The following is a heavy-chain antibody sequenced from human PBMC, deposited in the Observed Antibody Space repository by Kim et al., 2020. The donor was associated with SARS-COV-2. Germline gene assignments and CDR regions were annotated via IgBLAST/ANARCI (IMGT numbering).Heavy chain of an antibody. Sequence: GGSLRLSCAASGFTFSSYGMHWVRQAPGKGLEWVAVISYDGSNKYYADSVKGRFTISRDNSKNTLYLQMNSLRAEDTAVYYCANQLVGAISRTSPHWGQGTLVTVSS. CDR3: ANQLVGAISRTSPH. V-gene: IGHV3-30*18. CDR1: GFTFSSYG. D-gene: IGHD1-26*01. J-gene: IGHJ4*02. CDR2: ISYDGSNK.